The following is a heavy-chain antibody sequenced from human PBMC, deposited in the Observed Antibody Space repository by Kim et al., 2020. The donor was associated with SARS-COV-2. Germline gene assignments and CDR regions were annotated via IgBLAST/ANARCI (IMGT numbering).Heavy chain of an antibody. J-gene: IGHJ4*02. V-gene: IGHV3-23*01. Sequence: GGSLRLSCAASGFTFSSYAMSWVRQAPGKGLEWVSAISGSGGSTYYADSVKGRFTISRDNSKNTLYLQMNSLRAEDTAVYYCAKDFAPMRFLEWARGTPHWGQGTLVTVSS. CDR2: ISGSGGST. CDR3: AKDFAPMRFLEWARGTPH. D-gene: IGHD3-3*01. CDR1: GFTFSSYA.